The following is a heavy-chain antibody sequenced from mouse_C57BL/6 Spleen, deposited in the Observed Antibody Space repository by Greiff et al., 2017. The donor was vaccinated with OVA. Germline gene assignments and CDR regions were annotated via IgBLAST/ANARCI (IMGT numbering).Heavy chain of an antibody. CDR1: GYSFTGYY. CDR2: INPSTGGT. V-gene: IGHV1-42*01. D-gene: IGHD2-4*01. Sequence: VQLQQSGPELVKPGASVKISCKASGYSFTGYYMNWVKQSPEKSLEWIGEINPSTGGTTYNQKFKAKATLTVDKSSSTAYMQLKSLTSEDSAVYYCARDYLFAYWGQGTLVTVSA. J-gene: IGHJ3*01. CDR3: ARDYLFAY.